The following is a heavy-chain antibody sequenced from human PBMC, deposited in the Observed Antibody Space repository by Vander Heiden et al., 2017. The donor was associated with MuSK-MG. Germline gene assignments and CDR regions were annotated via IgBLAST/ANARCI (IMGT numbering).Heavy chain of an antibody. CDR2: ITWDGSST. CDR1: GFTFDDYT. V-gene: IGHV3-43*01. CDR3: AKGRFGDDAFDF. Sequence: EVQLVESGGVVVQPGGSLRLSCAASGFTFDDYTMHWVRQAPGKGLVWVSLITWDGSSTFYADSVKGRFTISRDNSKNSLYLEMNSQRTEDTALYYCAKGRFGDDAFDFWGQGTMVTVSS. D-gene: IGHD3-3*01. J-gene: IGHJ3*01.